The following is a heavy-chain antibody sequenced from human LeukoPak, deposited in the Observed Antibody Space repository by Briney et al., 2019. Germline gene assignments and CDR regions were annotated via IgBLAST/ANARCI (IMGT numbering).Heavy chain of an antibody. Sequence: GGSLTLSCPASGFTFSSYAMHWVRQAPGKGLEWVAVISYDGSNKYYADSVKGRFTISRDNSKNTLYLQMNSLRAEDTAVYYCARDRTGSYFTAEYFQHWGQGTLVTVS. CDR2: ISYDGSNK. CDR3: ARDRTGSYFTAEYFQH. J-gene: IGHJ1*01. D-gene: IGHD1-26*01. CDR1: GFTFSSYA. V-gene: IGHV3-30*01.